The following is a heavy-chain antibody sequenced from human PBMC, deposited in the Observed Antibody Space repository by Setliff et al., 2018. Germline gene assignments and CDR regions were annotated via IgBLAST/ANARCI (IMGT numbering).Heavy chain of an antibody. CDR1: GASINSGTYY. Sequence: SETLSLTCTVSGASINSGTYYWAWIRQPPGKGLEWIGRIHYSGITTYNVSLKSRVSISVDTSKNQLSLTLSSVTAADTAVYYCVREGYSEYFQDWGRGTLVTVSS. CDR2: IHYSGIT. CDR3: VREGYSEYFQD. V-gene: IGHV4-39*07. D-gene: IGHD1-1*01. J-gene: IGHJ1*01.